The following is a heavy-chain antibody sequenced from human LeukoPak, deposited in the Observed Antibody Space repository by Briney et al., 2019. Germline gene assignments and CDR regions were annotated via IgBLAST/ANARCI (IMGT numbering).Heavy chain of an antibody. CDR1: GITFSNSA. D-gene: IGHD5-18*01. J-gene: IGHJ6*03. CDR3: ARDRHTAMVYYYYYMDV. CDR2: ITKSGDQT. Sequence: PGGSLRLSCVPSGITFSNSALSWVRQAPGKGLEWVSTITKSGDQTHYADSVRGRFTISRDNARNSLYLQMNSLRDEDTAVYYCARDRHTAMVYYYYYMDVWGTGTTVTVSS. V-gene: IGHV3-21*04.